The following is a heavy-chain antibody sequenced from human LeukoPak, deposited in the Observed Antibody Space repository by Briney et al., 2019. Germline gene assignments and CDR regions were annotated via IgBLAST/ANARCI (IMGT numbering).Heavy chain of an antibody. CDR2: INSHGSNT. CDR1: GFTFSSYP. Sequence: PGGSLRLSCSASGFTFSSYPMHWVRQAPGKGLEYVSAINSHGSNTYYADSVKGRFTISRDNSKNTLYLHMSSLRAEDTAVYYCVKRSSGWYGYDYWGQGNLVTVSS. J-gene: IGHJ4*02. CDR3: VKRSSGWYGYDY. D-gene: IGHD6-19*01. V-gene: IGHV3-64D*06.